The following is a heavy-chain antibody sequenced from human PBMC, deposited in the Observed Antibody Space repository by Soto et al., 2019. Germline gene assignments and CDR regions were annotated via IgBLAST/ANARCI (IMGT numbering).Heavy chain of an antibody. Sequence: EVQLLESGGGLVQPGGSLRLSCAVSAFTFSNYAMTWVRQAPGKGLEWVSCISSGGGSTDYADSVKGRFTISRDNSKNTLYLQMNSLRAEDTAVYYCAKDWWELRSWGQGTLVTVSS. D-gene: IGHD2-15*01. V-gene: IGHV3-23*01. CDR1: AFTFSNYA. CDR3: AKDWWELRS. CDR2: ISSGGGST. J-gene: IGHJ5*02.